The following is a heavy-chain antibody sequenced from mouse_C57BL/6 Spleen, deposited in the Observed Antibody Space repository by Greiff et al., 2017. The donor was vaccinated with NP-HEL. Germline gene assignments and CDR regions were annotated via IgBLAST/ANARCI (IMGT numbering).Heavy chain of an antibody. J-gene: IGHJ4*01. V-gene: IGHV1-64*01. Sequence: QVQLQQPGAELVKPGASVKLSCKASGYTFTSYWMHWVKQRPGQGLEWIGMIHPNSGSTNYNEKFKSKATLTVDQSSSTAYMQRSSLTSEDSAVYYGARRAGITTRERLYYYAMDDWGQGTSVTVSA. CDR2: IHPNSGST. D-gene: IGHD2-4*01. CDR3: ARRAGITTRERLYYYAMDD. CDR1: GYTFTSYW.